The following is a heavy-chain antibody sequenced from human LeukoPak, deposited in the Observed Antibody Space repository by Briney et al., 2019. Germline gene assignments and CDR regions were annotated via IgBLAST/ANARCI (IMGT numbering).Heavy chain of an antibody. Sequence: GGSLRLSCAASGFTFTSYAMSWVRQAPGKGLEWVSAISGSGGSTYYADSVKGRFTISRDNSKNTLYLQVNSLRAEDTAVYFCAKSRSGSANWALQIFDNWGQGTLVTVSS. J-gene: IGHJ4*02. V-gene: IGHV3-23*01. CDR3: AKSRSGSANWALQIFDN. CDR2: ISGSGGST. CDR1: GFTFTSYA. D-gene: IGHD1-1*01.